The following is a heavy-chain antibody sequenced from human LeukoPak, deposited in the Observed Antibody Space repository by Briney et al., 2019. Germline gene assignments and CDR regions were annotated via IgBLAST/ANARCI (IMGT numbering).Heavy chain of an antibody. CDR3: ARDLGYEIFGVVISRAFDY. Sequence: SETLSLTCTVSGGSISSYYWSWIRQPAGKGLEWIGRIYTSGSTNYNPSLKSRVTMSVDTSKNQFSLKLSSVTAADTAVYYCARDLGYEIFGVVISRAFDYWGQGTLVTVSS. CDR2: IYTSGST. V-gene: IGHV4-4*07. J-gene: IGHJ4*02. CDR1: GGSISSYY. D-gene: IGHD3-3*01.